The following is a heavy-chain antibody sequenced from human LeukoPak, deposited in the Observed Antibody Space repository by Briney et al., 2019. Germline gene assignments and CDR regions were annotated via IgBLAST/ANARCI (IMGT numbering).Heavy chain of an antibody. CDR3: AKFQDFWSGYYTIRNYGIDV. CDR2: ISGSGGST. CDR1: GFTFSSYA. D-gene: IGHD3-3*01. V-gene: IGHV3-23*01. Sequence: PGGSLRLSCAASGFTFSSYAMSWVRQAPGKGLEWVSAISGSGGSTYYADSVKGRFTISRDNSKNTLYLQMNSLRAEDTAVYYCAKFQDFWSGYYTIRNYGIDVWGQGTTVTVSS. J-gene: IGHJ6*02.